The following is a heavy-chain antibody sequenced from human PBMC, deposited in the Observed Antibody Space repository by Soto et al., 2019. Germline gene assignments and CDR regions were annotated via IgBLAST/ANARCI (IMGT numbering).Heavy chain of an antibody. D-gene: IGHD2-2*01. Sequence: QVQLVQSGAEVKKPGSSVKVSCKASGGTFSSYAISWVRQAPGQGLEWMGGIIPIFGTANYAQKFQGRVTITADESTSTVSMELSSLRSEDTAVYYCARSLGYCSSTSCYPETRYGMDVWGQGTTVTVSS. CDR2: IIPIFGTA. V-gene: IGHV1-69*01. J-gene: IGHJ6*02. CDR1: GGTFSSYA. CDR3: ARSLGYCSSTSCYPETRYGMDV.